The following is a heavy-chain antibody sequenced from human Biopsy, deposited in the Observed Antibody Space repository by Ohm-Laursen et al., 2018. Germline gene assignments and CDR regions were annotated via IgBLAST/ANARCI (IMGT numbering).Heavy chain of an antibody. V-gene: IGHV1-69*13. J-gene: IGHJ6*02. Sequence: ASVKASCKAYGGAFTNYAINWVRQAPGHGLEWMGGITTVSETAGYAARFQGRATITADVTTTTAYMDLSGLRSEDPAVYYCVAYPSSGFFENNDDFALDVWGQGTTVIVSS. CDR1: GGAFTNYA. D-gene: IGHD6-19*01. CDR2: ITTVSETA. CDR3: VAYPSSGFFENNDDFALDV.